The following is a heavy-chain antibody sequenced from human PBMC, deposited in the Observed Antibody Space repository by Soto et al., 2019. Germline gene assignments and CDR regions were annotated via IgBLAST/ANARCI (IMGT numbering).Heavy chain of an antibody. Sequence: VGSLRLSCAASGFTFSSYWMHWVRQAPGKGLVWVSRINSDGSSTSYADSVKGRFTISRDNAKNTLYLQMNSLRAEDTAVYYCASPVGATVTTRLDYWGQGTLVTVSS. CDR3: ASPVGATVTTRLDY. V-gene: IGHV3-74*01. D-gene: IGHD4-17*01. CDR1: GFTFSSYW. J-gene: IGHJ4*02. CDR2: INSDGSST.